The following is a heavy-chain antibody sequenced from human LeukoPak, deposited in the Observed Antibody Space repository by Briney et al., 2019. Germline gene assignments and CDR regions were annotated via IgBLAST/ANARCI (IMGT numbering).Heavy chain of an antibody. CDR2: IYYSGST. Sequence: SETLSLTCTVSGGSISSYYWSWIRQPPGKGLEWIGYIYYSGSTNYNPSLKSRVTVSVDTSKNQFSLKLSSVTAADTAVYYCARDAYYYDSSGYSHSYFDYWGQGTLVTVSS. CDR3: ARDAYYYDSSGYSHSYFDY. V-gene: IGHV4-59*01. J-gene: IGHJ4*02. CDR1: GGSISSYY. D-gene: IGHD3-22*01.